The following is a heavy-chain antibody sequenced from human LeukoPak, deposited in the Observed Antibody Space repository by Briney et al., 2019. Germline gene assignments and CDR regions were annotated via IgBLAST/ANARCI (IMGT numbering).Heavy chain of an antibody. J-gene: IGHJ4*02. CDR2: INSDGSST. CDR3: ARAMGFWSGYYYFDC. Sequence: GGSLRLSCAASGFTFSSYWMHWVRQAPGKGLVWVSRINSDGSSTSYADSVKGRFTISRDNAKNTLYLQMNSLRAEDTAVYYCARAMGFWSGYYYFDCWGQGTLVTVSS. D-gene: IGHD3-3*01. CDR1: GFTFSSYW. V-gene: IGHV3-74*01.